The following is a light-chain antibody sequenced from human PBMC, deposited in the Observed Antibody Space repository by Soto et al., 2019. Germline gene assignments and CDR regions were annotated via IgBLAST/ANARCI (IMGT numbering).Light chain of an antibody. Sequence: QSALTQPASVSGSPGQSITISCTGTSSDVGSYNLVSWYQQHPGKAPKLMIYEVSKRPSGVSNRFSGSESGNTASLTISGLQGEDEADYYCCSYAGSSTAVFGGGTQLTVL. CDR3: CSYAGSSTAV. V-gene: IGLV2-23*02. J-gene: IGLJ7*01. CDR1: SSDVGSYNL. CDR2: EVS.